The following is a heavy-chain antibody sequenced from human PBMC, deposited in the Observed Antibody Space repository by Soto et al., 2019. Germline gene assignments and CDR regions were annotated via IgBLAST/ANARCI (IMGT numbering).Heavy chain of an antibody. J-gene: IGHJ5*02. CDR1: AISFNTYG. V-gene: IGHV3-23*01. CDR3: ARQRSPEGWFDP. CDR2: VAVTGGST. D-gene: IGHD3-10*01. Sequence: GGSLRLSCAASAISFNTYGVTWVRQAPGKGLEWVSTVAVTGGSTYYADSVKGRFTISRDRSNYTVSLLLNSLRVEDTAIYYCARQRSPEGWFDPWGQGTLVTVSS.